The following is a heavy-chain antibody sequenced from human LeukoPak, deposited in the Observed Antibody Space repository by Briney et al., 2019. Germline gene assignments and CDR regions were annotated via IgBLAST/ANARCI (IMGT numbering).Heavy chain of an antibody. J-gene: IGHJ5*02. Sequence: SGPTLVNPTQTLTLTCTFSGFSLSAPQVAVGWIRQPPGKALEFLALTDWGDDKRFSSSLRSRLTITSDASKNQVVLTVANLDPVDTATYYCAHKPAQKNYFDPWGQGTLVTVSS. D-gene: IGHD1-7*01. CDR2: TDWGDDK. CDR3: AHKPAQKNYFDP. V-gene: IGHV2-5*02. CDR1: GFSLSAPQVA.